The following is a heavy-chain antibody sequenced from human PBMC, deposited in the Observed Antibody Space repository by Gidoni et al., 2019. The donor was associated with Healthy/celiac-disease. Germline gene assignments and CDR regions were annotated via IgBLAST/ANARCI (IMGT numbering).Heavy chain of an antibody. Sequence: QLQLPESRPGLVKPSQTLALHGTVSGASISSSSTYWGWIRQPPGKGLEWIVSTYYRGSTYYNPSLTSRVTISLDTSKIQFALTLSSVTAADTAVYYCARLRDTMVRVVHFDYWGQGTLVTFSS. V-gene: IGHV4-39*01. D-gene: IGHD3-10*01. CDR1: GASISSSSTY. J-gene: IGHJ4*02. CDR3: ARLRDTMVRVVHFDY. CDR2: TYYRGST.